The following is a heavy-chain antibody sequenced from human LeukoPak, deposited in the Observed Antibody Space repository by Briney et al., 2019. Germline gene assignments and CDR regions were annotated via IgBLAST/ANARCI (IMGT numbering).Heavy chain of an antibody. CDR1: GFTVSSNY. J-gene: IGHJ6*03. Sequence: GGSLRLSCSASGFTVSSNYMSWVRQAQGKELEWFSSINSSSRYIYHADSVKGRFTISTDNATNSLYLQMNSLRAEDTAVYYCARDTTPEGHFGEVITGNYYYYYYMDVWGKGTTVTVSS. CDR2: INSSSRYI. V-gene: IGHV3-21*01. D-gene: IGHD3-3*01. CDR3: ARDTTPEGHFGEVITGNYYYYYYMDV.